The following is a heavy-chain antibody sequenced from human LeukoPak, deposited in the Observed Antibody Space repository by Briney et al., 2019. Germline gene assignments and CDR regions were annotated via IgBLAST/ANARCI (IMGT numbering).Heavy chain of an antibody. D-gene: IGHD4-17*01. CDR1: GYTFSSYS. CDR2: ISVGSNYI. Sequence: GGSLRLSCAASGYTFSSYSINWVRQAPGKGLEWVSSISVGSNYIYYADSVRGRFTISRDISRNTLLLQMNSLRPDDTAVHYCARTNPVYGDYDYWGQGTLVTVSS. J-gene: IGHJ4*02. V-gene: IGHV3-21*04. CDR3: ARTNPVYGDYDY.